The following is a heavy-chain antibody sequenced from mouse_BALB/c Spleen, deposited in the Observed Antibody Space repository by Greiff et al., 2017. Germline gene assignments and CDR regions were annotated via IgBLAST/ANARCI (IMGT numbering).Heavy chain of an antibody. D-gene: IGHD2-4*01. CDR2: INPSTGYT. J-gene: IGHJ3*01. CDR1: GYTFTSYW. V-gene: IGHV1-7*01. CDR3: ARSPYDYDGAY. Sequence: QVQLQQSGAELAKPGASVKMSCKASGYTFTSYWMHWVKQRPGQGLEWIGYINPSTGYTEYNQKFKDKATLTADKSSSTAYMQLSSLTSEDSAVYYCARSPYDYDGAYWGQGTLVTVSA.